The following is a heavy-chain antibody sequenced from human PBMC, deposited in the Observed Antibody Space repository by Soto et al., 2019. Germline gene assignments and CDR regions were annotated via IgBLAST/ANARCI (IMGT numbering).Heavy chain of an antibody. Sequence: EVQLVESEGGLVQRGGSLRFSCAASGFTFIYYWMHWVRQAPGQGLVWVAHIQNDGSRTTYADSVKGRFTISRDNAKNTMYLQMNSLRAEDTAVYYCARGDLGGFDLWGQDTTVTVSS. V-gene: IGHV3-74*01. D-gene: IGHD2-21*02. CDR1: GFTFIYYW. CDR2: IQNDGSRT. CDR3: ARGDLGGFDL. J-gene: IGHJ3*01.